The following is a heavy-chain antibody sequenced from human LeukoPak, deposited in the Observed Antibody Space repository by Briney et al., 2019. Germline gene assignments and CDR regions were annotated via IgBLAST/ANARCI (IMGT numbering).Heavy chain of an antibody. J-gene: IGHJ4*02. CDR2: IQYNGGSK. CDR1: GFTFSSYG. D-gene: IGHD4-23*01. V-gene: IGHV3-30*02. Sequence: PGGSLRLSCAASGFTFSSYGMHWVRQAPGKGLEWVAFIQYNGGSKYYADSVKGRFTISRDNAKNSLYLQMNSLRAEDTAVYYCARDYGGSSPFDYWGQGTLVTVSS. CDR3: ARDYGGSSPFDY.